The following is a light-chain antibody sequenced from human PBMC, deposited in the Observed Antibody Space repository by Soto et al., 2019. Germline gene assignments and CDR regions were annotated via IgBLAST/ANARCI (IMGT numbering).Light chain of an antibody. CDR1: QRVSSN. Sequence: EIVMTQSPATLSVSPGERATLSCTASQRVSSNLAWYQQKPGQAPRLLIYGASTRATGIPARFRGSGYGTEFTLTISSLQSEDFTVYYCQQYNNWPGTFGQWTKLEIK. J-gene: IGKJ1*01. CDR3: QQYNNWPGT. V-gene: IGKV3-15*01. CDR2: GAS.